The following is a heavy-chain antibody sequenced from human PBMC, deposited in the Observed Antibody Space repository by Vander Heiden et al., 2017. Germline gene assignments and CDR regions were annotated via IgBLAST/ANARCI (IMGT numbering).Heavy chain of an antibody. Sequence: QVQLVQSGAEVKKPGASVKVSCKASGYTFTSYGIRWVRQAPGQGLEWMGWISAYNGNTNYAQKLQGRVTMTTDTSTSTAYMELRSLRSDDTAVYYCARDGVVVVVAARGNWFDPWGQGTPVTVSS. J-gene: IGHJ5*02. D-gene: IGHD2-15*01. CDR2: ISAYNGNT. V-gene: IGHV1-18*01. CDR3: ARDGVVVVVAARGNWFDP. CDR1: GYTFTSYG.